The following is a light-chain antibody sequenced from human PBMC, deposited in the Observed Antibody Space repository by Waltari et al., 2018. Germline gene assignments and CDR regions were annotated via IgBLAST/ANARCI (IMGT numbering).Light chain of an antibody. CDR2: TAS. Sequence: DIQLPQSPSSLSASVGDRVTIPCRASESISSYLSWYQQKPGEAPKLLIYTASSLEGGVPSRFSGSGSGTDYTLTISNLQPEDFATYYCHQIYSTLGDTFGQGTKLEIK. CDR3: HQIYSTLGDT. CDR1: ESISSY. J-gene: IGKJ2*01. V-gene: IGKV1-39*01.